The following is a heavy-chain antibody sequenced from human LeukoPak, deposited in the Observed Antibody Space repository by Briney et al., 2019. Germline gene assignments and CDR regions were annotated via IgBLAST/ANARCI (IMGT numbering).Heavy chain of an antibody. D-gene: IGHD1-26*01. CDR3: ATARIVGATTSLDY. V-gene: IGHV1-24*01. J-gene: IGHJ4*02. CDR1: GYTLTELS. Sequence: ASVKVSCKVSGYTLTELSMHWVRQAPGKGLEWMGGFDPEDGETIYAQKFQGRVTMTEDTSTDTAYMELSSLRSEDTAMYYCATARIVGATTSLDYWGQGTLVTVSS. CDR2: FDPEDGET.